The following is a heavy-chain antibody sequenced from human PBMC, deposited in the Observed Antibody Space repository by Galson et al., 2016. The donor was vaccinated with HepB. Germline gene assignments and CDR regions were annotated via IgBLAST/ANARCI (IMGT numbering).Heavy chain of an antibody. CDR1: GYSFTNYW. V-gene: IGHV5-10-1*01. Sequence: QSGAEVKKPGESLRISCQGSGYSFTNYWITWVRQMPGKGLEWMGRIDPSDSYTNYSPSFQGHVTISTDKSISTAYLQWSSLKASDPAMYYCARELYIHYYYYYNIDVWRQGTTVTVSS. D-gene: IGHD3-10*01. CDR2: IDPSDSYT. J-gene: IGHJ6*02. CDR3: ARELYIHYYYYYNIDV.